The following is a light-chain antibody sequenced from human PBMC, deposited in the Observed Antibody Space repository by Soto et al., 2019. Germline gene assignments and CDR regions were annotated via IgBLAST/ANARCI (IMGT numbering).Light chain of an antibody. CDR2: GAS. V-gene: IGKV3-20*01. CDR1: QSISSIN. J-gene: IGKJ1*01. CDR3: HHYGSSLTST. Sequence: EIVLTQSPGTLSLSPGERATLSCRASQSISSINLAWYQQKPGQAPRLLIYGASRRDTGMPDRFSSSGAGTESTLTMPRRRPQDCAVYYCHHYGSSLTSTFGQGPKVELK.